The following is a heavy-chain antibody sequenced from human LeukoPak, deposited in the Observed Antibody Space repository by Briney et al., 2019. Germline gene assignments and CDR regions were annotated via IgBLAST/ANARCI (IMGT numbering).Heavy chain of an antibody. Sequence: ASVKVSCKASGYTFTSYSINWVRQAPGQGLEWMAWISAYNGNTNYAQKFQGRVTLSRDTSTSTAYMELRSLRSDDTAVYFCARGMSGYTGDPFDIWGQGTVVTVSS. D-gene: IGHD2-2*02. CDR1: GYTFTSYS. CDR3: ARGMSGYTGDPFDI. CDR2: ISAYNGNT. J-gene: IGHJ3*02. V-gene: IGHV1-18*01.